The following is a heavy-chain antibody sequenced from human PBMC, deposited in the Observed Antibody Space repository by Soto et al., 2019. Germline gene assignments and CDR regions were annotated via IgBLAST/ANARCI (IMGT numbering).Heavy chain of an antibody. Sequence: SETLSLTCTVSGGSIRSTSSYWGWVRQPPGKGLEWIGSMYNSGSTYYNSSLKSRVTISVDTSKNQFSLKLSSVTAADTAVYYCARGGTPGGHRIAASEGNYWGQRTLVTVSS. CDR1: GGSIRSTSSY. V-gene: IGHV4-39*07. CDR3: ARGGTPGGHRIAASEGNY. J-gene: IGHJ4*02. CDR2: MYNSGST. D-gene: IGHD6-13*01.